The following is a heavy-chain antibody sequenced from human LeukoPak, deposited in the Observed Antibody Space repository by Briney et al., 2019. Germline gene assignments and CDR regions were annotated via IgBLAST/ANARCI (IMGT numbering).Heavy chain of an antibody. CDR2: ISAYDGGT. D-gene: IGHD6-13*01. Sequence: ASVKVSCKASGYTFTSYAFNWVRQAPGQGLWWMGWISAYDGGTKYAQDLQGRVTMTTDTSTRTAYMELTRLTSDDTAVYYCARDPLTSTWSPYYFTLDVWGQGTTVSVSS. CDR3: ARDPLTSTWSPYYFTLDV. CDR1: GYTFTSYA. V-gene: IGHV1-18*01. J-gene: IGHJ6*02.